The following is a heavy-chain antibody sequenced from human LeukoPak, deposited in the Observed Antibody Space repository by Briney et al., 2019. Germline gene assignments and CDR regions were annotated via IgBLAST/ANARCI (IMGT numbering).Heavy chain of an antibody. V-gene: IGHV1-69*05. J-gene: IGHJ4*02. D-gene: IGHD4-17*01. CDR1: GGTFISYA. CDR2: IIPIFGTA. CDR3: ARDRTTVTPWGLFDY. Sequence: SVKVSCKASGGTFISYAISWVRQAPGQGLEWMGRIIPIFGTANYAQKFQGRVTITTDESTSTAYMELSSLSSEDTAVYYCARDRTTVTPWGLFDYWGQGTLVTVSS.